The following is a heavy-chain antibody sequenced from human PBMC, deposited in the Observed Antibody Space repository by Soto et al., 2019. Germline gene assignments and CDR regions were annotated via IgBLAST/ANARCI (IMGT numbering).Heavy chain of an antibody. CDR2: IGFDGNND. J-gene: IGHJ4*02. V-gene: IGHV3-33*01. CDR3: AREIGYSGTWPSY. D-gene: IGHD6-13*01. CDR1: GFSLSSYG. Sequence: QVQLVESGGGVVQPGRSLRLSCAASGFSLSSYGMHWVRQAPGKGLEWVAVIGFDGNNDYYADSVKGRFTVSRDNSRNTLFLQMNSLRVEDTAVYYCAREIGYSGTWPSYWGQGTLVTVSS.